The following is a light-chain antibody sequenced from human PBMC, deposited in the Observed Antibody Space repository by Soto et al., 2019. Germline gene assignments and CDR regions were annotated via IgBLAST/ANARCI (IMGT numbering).Light chain of an antibody. CDR1: QSVSSN. CDR2: GAS. V-gene: IGKV3-15*01. CDR3: QHYGSLPPYN. Sequence: LVITQAPATMSMIQGERATLSCRASQSVSSNLAWYQHKPGQAPRLLTYGASTRATGIPARFSGSGSGTEFTLTISRLEPEDFAVYYCQHYGSLPPYNLGRGTKVDIK. J-gene: IGKJ2*01.